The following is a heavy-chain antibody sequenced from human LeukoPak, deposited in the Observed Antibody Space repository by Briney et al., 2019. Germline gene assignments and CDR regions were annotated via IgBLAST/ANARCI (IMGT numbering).Heavy chain of an antibody. CDR2: IIPILGIA. D-gene: IGHD3-22*01. Sequence: GASVKVSCKASGGTFSSYAISWVRQAPGQGLEWMGRIIPILGIANYAQKFQGRVTITADKSTSTAYMELSSLRSEDTAVYYCAREFKGGSSGYYSLWVPSFDYWGQGTLVTVSS. CDR1: GGTFSSYA. CDR3: AREFKGGSSGYYSLWVPSFDY. J-gene: IGHJ4*02. V-gene: IGHV1-69*04.